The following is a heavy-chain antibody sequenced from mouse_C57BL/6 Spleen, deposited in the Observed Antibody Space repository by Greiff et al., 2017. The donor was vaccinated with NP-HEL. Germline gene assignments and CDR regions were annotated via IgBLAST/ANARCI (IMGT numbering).Heavy chain of an antibody. CDR2: IDPSDSYT. J-gene: IGHJ4*01. D-gene: IGHD2-4*01. Sequence: VQLQQPGAELVMPGASVKLSCKASGYTFTSYWMHWVKQRPGQGLEWIGEIDPSDSYTNYNQKFKGKSTLTVDKSSSTAYMQLSSLTSEDSAVYYCARRDDYVYAMDYWGQGTSVTVSS. CDR1: GYTFTSYW. CDR3: ARRDDYVYAMDY. V-gene: IGHV1-69*01.